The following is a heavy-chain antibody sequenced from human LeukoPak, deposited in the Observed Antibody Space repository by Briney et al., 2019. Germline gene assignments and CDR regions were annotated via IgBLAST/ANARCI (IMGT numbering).Heavy chain of an antibody. V-gene: IGHV4-59*01. D-gene: IGHD6-13*01. CDR3: AREGGHSSWYGYYYYGMDV. CDR2: IYYSGST. CDR1: GGSISSYY. Sequence: PSETLSLTCTVSGGSISSYYRSWIRQPPGKGLEWIGYIYYSGSTNYNPSLKSRVTISVDTSKNQFSLKLSSVTAADTAVYYCAREGGHSSWYGYYYYGMDVWGQGTTVTVSS. J-gene: IGHJ6*02.